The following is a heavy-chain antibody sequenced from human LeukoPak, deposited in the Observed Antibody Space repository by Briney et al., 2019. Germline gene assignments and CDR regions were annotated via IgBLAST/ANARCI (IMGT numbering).Heavy chain of an antibody. CDR1: GFTFDDYG. CDR3: ARALKAAAGTTFFDY. V-gene: IGHV3-20*04. CDR2: INWNGGST. D-gene: IGHD6-13*01. J-gene: IGHJ4*02. Sequence: GGSLRLSCVASGFTFDDYGMSWVRQAPGKGLEWVSGINWNGGSTGYADSEKGRFTISRDNAKNSLYLQMNSLRAEDTALYYCARALKAAAGTTFFDYWGQGTLVTVSS.